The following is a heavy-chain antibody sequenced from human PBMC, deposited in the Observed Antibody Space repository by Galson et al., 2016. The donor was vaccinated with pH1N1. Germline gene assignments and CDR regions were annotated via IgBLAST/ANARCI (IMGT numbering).Heavy chain of an antibody. Sequence: SLRLSCAASGFTFMNFWMSWVRQAPGKGWEWVANIKQDGREKYYVDSVKGRFTISRDNAKNSLYLQMNSLRVEDTAVYYCARDRNVEPAAMGYYYHGMDVWGQGTTVTVTS. D-gene: IGHD2-2*01. CDR2: IKQDGREK. V-gene: IGHV3-7*01. CDR3: ARDRNVEPAAMGYYYHGMDV. J-gene: IGHJ6*02. CDR1: GFTFMNFW.